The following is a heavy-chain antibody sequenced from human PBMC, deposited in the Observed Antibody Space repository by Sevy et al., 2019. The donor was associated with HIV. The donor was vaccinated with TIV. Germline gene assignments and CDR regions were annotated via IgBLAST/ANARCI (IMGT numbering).Heavy chain of an antibody. Sequence: ASVKVSCKASGYTFTSYDINWVRQATGQGLEWMGWMNPNSGNTGYAQKFQGRVTMTRNTSISTAYMELSSLRSEDTALYYCARAYDSSGYHYYYYYYGMDVWGQGTTVTVSS. CDR2: MNPNSGNT. V-gene: IGHV1-8*01. D-gene: IGHD3-22*01. J-gene: IGHJ6*02. CDR1: GYTFTSYD. CDR3: ARAYDSSGYHYYYYYYGMDV.